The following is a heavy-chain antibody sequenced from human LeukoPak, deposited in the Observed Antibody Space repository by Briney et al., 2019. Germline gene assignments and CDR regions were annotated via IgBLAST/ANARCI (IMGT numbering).Heavy chain of an antibody. CDR1: GGSFSNYY. D-gene: IGHD1-26*01. Sequence: SETLSLTCTIYGGSFSNYYINWIRRPPGKGLEWIGEIHPSGSTYYNPSLRSRVTISVDTSKNQFSLELSSVTATDTAVYFCATNRAGTYDRPFDIWGQGTMVTVSS. V-gene: IGHV4-34*01. CDR3: ATNRAGTYDRPFDI. CDR2: IHPSGST. J-gene: IGHJ3*02.